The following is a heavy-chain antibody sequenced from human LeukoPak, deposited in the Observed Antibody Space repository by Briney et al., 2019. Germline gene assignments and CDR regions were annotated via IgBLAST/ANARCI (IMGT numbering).Heavy chain of an antibody. D-gene: IGHD6-19*01. CDR1: GGTFSSYA. Sequence: ASVKVSCKASGGTFSSYAISWVRQAPGQGLEWMGIINPSGGSTSYAQKFQGRVTMTRDTSTSTVYMVLSSLRSEDTAVYYCARGGSYSSGWFYSGMDVWGQGTTVTVSS. CDR3: ARGGSYSSGWFYSGMDV. J-gene: IGHJ6*02. V-gene: IGHV1-46*01. CDR2: INPSGGST.